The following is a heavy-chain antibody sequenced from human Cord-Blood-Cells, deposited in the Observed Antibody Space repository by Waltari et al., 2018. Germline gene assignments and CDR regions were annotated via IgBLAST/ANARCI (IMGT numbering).Heavy chain of an antibody. Sequence: QVQLVQSGAEVKKPGASVKVSCKASGYTFTGYYMPWVRQAPGQGLERMERINPNSEGTNNAQKFQGRVTMTRDTSISTAYMELSRLRSDDTAVYYCARGGYSGYDNWFDPWGQGTLVTVSS. CDR1: GYTFTGYY. V-gene: IGHV1-2*06. CDR2: INPNSEGT. CDR3: ARGGYSGYDNWFDP. J-gene: IGHJ5*02. D-gene: IGHD5-12*01.